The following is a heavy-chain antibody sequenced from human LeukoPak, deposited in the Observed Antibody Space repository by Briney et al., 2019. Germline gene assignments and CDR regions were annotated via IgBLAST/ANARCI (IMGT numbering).Heavy chain of an antibody. D-gene: IGHD3-22*01. J-gene: IGHJ4*02. CDR3: AKGRGFYSPDY. CDR2: ISWNRGFI. V-gene: IGHV3-9*01. Sequence: GGSLRLSCAASGFTFDDDAMHWVRQAPGKGLEWVSGISWNRGFIGYAGSVRGRFTISRDDAKNSLYLQMNDLGPEDTAFYYCAKGRGFYSPDYWGQGTLVTVSP. CDR1: GFTFDDDA.